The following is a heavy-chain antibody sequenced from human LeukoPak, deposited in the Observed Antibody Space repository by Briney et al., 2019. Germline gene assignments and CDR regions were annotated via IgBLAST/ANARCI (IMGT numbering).Heavy chain of an antibody. CDR2: IYTSGST. V-gene: IGHV4-61*02. J-gene: IGHJ3*02. Sequence: PSETLSLTCTVSGGSTSSGSYYWSWIRQPAGKGLEWIGRIYTSGSTNYNPSLKSRVTISVDTSKNKFSLKLSSVTAADTAVYYCARERWVDAFDIWGQGTMVTVSS. CDR1: GGSTSSGSYY. D-gene: IGHD5-24*01. CDR3: ARERWVDAFDI.